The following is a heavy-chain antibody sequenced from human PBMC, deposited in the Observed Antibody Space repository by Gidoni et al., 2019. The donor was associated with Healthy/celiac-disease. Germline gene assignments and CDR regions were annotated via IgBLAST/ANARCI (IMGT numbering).Heavy chain of an antibody. CDR1: GGSFRGYY. D-gene: IGHD5-12*01. V-gene: IGHV4-34*01. Sequence: HVQLQQCGAGLFNPSETRSLTCAVYGGSFRGYYWSWIRQPPGKGLEWIEEINQRGSTNYNASLKSRVNISVDRSKNQFYLKLSSVTAEDTAVYYCARGRGVGYRSYDAYFDYWGQGTLVTVSS. CDR3: ARGRGVGYRSYDAYFDY. J-gene: IGHJ4*01. CDR2: INQRGST.